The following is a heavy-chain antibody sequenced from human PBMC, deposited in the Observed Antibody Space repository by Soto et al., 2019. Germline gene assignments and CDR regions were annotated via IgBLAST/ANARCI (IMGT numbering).Heavy chain of an antibody. Sequence: PGGSLRLSCAASGFTFSSYGMHWVRQAPGKGLEWVAVISYDGSNKYYADSVKGRFTISRDNSKNTLYLQMNSLRAEDTAVYYCAIVPLTYYYDSSGYGYWGQGTLVTVSS. D-gene: IGHD3-22*01. V-gene: IGHV3-30*03. CDR1: GFTFSSYG. CDR3: AIVPLTYYYDSSGYGY. CDR2: ISYDGSNK. J-gene: IGHJ4*02.